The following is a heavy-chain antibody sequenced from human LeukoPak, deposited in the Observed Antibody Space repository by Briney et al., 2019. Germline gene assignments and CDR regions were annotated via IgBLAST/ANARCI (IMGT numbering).Heavy chain of an antibody. D-gene: IGHD5-12*01. Sequence: SVTLSLTCIVSGGSISGSPYYWNWIRQPPGKGLEWIGWIYYTGSTYYNSSLKTRVSISVDTSRNHFSLKLSSVTAADTAVYYCARDFSGYDFGYWGQGTLVTVSS. CDR2: IYYTGST. CDR3: ARDFSGYDFGY. V-gene: IGHV4-39*07. CDR1: GGSISGSPYY. J-gene: IGHJ4*02.